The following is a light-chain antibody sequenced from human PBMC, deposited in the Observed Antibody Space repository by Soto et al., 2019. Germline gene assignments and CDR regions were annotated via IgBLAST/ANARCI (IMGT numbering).Light chain of an antibody. CDR2: GAF. CDR3: QQYNSYSRT. J-gene: IGKJ1*01. CDR1: QDISHF. Sequence: DIQMTQSPSSLSASVGDTVTFTCRASQDISHFLAWYQQRPGKVPKLLIYGAFILQSGVPSRFSGSGSGTEFTLTISSLQPDDFATYYCQQYNSYSRTFGQGTKV. V-gene: IGKV1-27*01.